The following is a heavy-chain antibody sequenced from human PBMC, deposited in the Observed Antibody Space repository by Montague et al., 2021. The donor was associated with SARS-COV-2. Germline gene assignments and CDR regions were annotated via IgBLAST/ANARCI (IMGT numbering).Heavy chain of an antibody. CDR2: ISSSSSYI. D-gene: IGHD6-13*01. Sequence: SLRLSCAASGFTFSSYSMNWVRQAPGKGLEWVSSISSSSSYIYYADSVKGRLTTSRDNAKNSLYLQMNSLRAEDTAVYCCARVSRSSWYRGSLGEALDYWGQGTLVAVSS. J-gene: IGHJ4*02. CDR3: ARVSRSSWYRGSLGEALDY. V-gene: IGHV3-21*01. CDR1: GFTFSSYS.